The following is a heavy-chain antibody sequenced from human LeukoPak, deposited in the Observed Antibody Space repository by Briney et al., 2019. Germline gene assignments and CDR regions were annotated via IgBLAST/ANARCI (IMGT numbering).Heavy chain of an antibody. J-gene: IGHJ4*02. CDR1: GGFVSSSSYL. CDR3: ARHGGAAAAIDY. Sequence: PSETLSLTCTVSGGFVSSSSYLWGWIRQPPGKGLEWIGSIYYSGTTHYNPSLNSRITISPATSKNQFSLKMSSVTAADTAVYYCARHGGAAAAIDYWGQGTLVTVSS. CDR2: IYYSGTT. V-gene: IGHV4-39*01. D-gene: IGHD6-13*01.